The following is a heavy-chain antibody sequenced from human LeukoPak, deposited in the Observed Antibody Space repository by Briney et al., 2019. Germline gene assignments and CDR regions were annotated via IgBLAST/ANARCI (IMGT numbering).Heavy chain of an antibody. D-gene: IGHD3-22*01. CDR3: ARACDSSRCAFHI. CDR2: LSYDGSNE. V-gene: IGHV3-30*09. Sequence: PGRSLRLSCAASGFTFGSYAMHWVRQAPGKGLDWVAVLSYDGSNEYYSDSVKGRFAISRDNSKNTLYLQMNSLIAEDTAVYYCARACDSSRCAFHIWGQGTVVTVSS. J-gene: IGHJ3*02. CDR1: GFTFGSYA.